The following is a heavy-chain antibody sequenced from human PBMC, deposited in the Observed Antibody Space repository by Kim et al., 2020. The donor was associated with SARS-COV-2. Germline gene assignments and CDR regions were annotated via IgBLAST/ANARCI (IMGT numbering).Heavy chain of an antibody. Sequence: GGSLRLSCAASGFTVSSNYMSWVRQAPGKGLEWVSVIYSGGSTYYADSVKGRFTISRDNSKNTLYLQMNSLRAEDTAVYYWAREVAAAGTSYYGMDVWGQGTTVTISS. CDR2: IYSGGST. CDR1: GFTVSSNY. J-gene: IGHJ6*02. D-gene: IGHD6-13*01. V-gene: IGHV3-66*02. CDR3: AREVAAAGTSYYGMDV.